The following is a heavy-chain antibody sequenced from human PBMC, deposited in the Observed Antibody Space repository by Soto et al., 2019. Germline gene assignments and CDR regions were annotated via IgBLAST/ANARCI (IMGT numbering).Heavy chain of an antibody. J-gene: IGHJ5*02. D-gene: IGHD3-10*01. CDR2: IYYSGST. V-gene: IGHV4-30-4*01. Sequence: SETLSLTGTVSGGSISSGDYYGSWIRQPPVKGLEWIGYIYYSGSTYYNPSLKSRVTISVDTSKNQFSLKLSSVTAADTAVYYCARDNLMVRGVTNWFDPWGQGTLVTVSS. CDR1: GGSISSGDYY. CDR3: ARDNLMVRGVTNWFDP.